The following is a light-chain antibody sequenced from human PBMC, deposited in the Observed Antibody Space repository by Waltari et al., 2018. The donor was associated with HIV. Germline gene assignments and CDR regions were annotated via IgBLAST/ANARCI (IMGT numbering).Light chain of an antibody. J-gene: IGLJ3*02. CDR2: SNS. Sequence: QSVLTQSPSASGTPGQRVTISCSGGTSNIGSNSVSWYQQVPGTAPQLFMFSNSWRPSGVPDRCSGSKSGTSASLAISGLQSEDEADYYCATWDDTLYGPVFGGGTRLTVL. V-gene: IGLV1-44*01. CDR1: TSNIGSNS. CDR3: ATWDDTLYGPV.